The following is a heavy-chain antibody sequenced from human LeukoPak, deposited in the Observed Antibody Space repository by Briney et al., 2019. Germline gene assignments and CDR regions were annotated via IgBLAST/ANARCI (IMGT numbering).Heavy chain of an antibody. CDR1: GFTFSSYA. D-gene: IGHD3-22*01. Sequence: SGGSLRLSCAASGFTFSSYAMSWVRQAPGKGLEWVSAISGSGGSTYYADSVKGRFTISRDNSKNTLYPQMNSLRAEDTAVYYCAKDQGGYPDYWGQGTLVTVSS. V-gene: IGHV3-23*01. CDR2: ISGSGGST. J-gene: IGHJ4*02. CDR3: AKDQGGYPDY.